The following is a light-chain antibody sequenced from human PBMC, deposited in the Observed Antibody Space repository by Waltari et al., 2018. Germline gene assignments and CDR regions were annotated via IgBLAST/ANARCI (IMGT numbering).Light chain of an antibody. CDR2: WAS. CDR3: QQYFNTPYT. J-gene: IGKJ2*01. V-gene: IGKV4-1*01. CDR1: QSVLFNSNKKKY. Sequence: DIVMTQSPDSLAVSLGERATINCKSSQSVLFNSNKKKYLAWYQQKPGQSPKLLIYWASTRESGVPDRFSGSGSGTDFALTISSLQAEDVAVYYCQQYFNTPYTFGQGTKLEIK.